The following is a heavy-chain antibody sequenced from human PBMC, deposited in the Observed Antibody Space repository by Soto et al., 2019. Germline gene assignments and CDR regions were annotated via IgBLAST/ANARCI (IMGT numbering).Heavy chain of an antibody. D-gene: IGHD4-17*01. J-gene: IGHJ3*01. CDR3: ARDDFGDLWRSPDV. Sequence: QVQLMQSGAEVKKSGASVKVSCKASGYTFINYGIIWVRQAPGQGLEWMGWITDYNGSTKYARKFQDRVTMTTDTSTSTAYMELRSLRSDDTAVYFCARDDFGDLWRSPDVWGQGTMVIVSS. V-gene: IGHV1-18*04. CDR1: GYTFINYG. CDR2: ITDYNGST.